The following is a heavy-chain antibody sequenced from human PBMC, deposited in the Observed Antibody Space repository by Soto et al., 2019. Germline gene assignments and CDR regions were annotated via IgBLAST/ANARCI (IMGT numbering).Heavy chain of an antibody. D-gene: IGHD1-7*01. CDR1: GGSISSYY. Sequence: SDTLSLTCTVSGGSISSYYWSWFRQPPGKGLEWIGYIYYSGSTNYNPSLKSRVTISVDTSKNQFSLKLSSVTAADTAVYYCARLNWNLLPAHISPTYYFDYWGQGTLVT. CDR3: ARLNWNLLPAHISPTYYFDY. CDR2: IYYSGST. J-gene: IGHJ4*02. V-gene: IGHV4-59*08.